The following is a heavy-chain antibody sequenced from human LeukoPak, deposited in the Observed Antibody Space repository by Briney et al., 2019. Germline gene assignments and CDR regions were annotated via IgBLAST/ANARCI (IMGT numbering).Heavy chain of an antibody. Sequence: SQTLSLTCAISGDSVSSNSAAWNWIRQSPSRGLECLGRTYYRSKWYNDYALSVKSRLIINPDTSKNQFSLQLNSVTPEDTAVYYSARSSTWAFDFWGQGTPVTVSS. D-gene: IGHD2/OR15-2a*01. V-gene: IGHV6-1*01. CDR3: ARSSTWAFDF. CDR2: TYYRSKWYN. J-gene: IGHJ4*02. CDR1: GDSVSSNSAA.